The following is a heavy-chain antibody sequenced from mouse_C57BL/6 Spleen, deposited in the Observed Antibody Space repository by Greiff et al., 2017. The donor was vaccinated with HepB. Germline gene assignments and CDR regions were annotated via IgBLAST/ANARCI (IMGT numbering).Heavy chain of an antibody. D-gene: IGHD1-1*01. Sequence: QVQLKESGAELVRPGASVTLSCKASGYTFTDYEMHWVKQTPVHGLEWIGAIDPETGGTAYNQKFKGKAILTADKSSSTAYMELRSLTSEDSAVYYCTRSLSNYYGSSYFDYWGQGTTLTVSS. J-gene: IGHJ2*01. CDR1: GYTFTDYE. CDR2: IDPETGGT. V-gene: IGHV1-15*01. CDR3: TRSLSNYYGSSYFDY.